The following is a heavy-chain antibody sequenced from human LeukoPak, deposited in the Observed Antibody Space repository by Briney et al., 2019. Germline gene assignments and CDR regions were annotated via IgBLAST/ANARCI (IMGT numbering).Heavy chain of an antibody. CDR2: INWVGDTS. V-gene: IGHV3-43D*03. CDR1: GFTFDDYA. J-gene: IGHJ4*01. D-gene: IGHD4-17*01. CDR3: AKDRQKGDYGGGIFFDS. Sequence: GGSLRLSCAASGFTFDDYAMHWVRQVPGKGLQWISSINWVGDTSSYTDSVKGRFTVSRDNTKGSLHLQMHSLRSEDTALYYCAKDRQKGDYGGGIFFDSWGHGTLVTVSS.